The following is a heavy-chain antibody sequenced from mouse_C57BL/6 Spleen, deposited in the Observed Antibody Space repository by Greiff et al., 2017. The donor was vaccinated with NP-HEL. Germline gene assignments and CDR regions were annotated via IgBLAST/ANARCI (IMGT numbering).Heavy chain of an antibody. J-gene: IGHJ2*01. CDR3: ARRGLRYYFDY. CDR1: GYTFTSYW. CDR2: IDPSDSYT. Sequence: QVQLQQSGAELVMPGASVKLSCKASGYTFTSYWMHWVKQRPGQGLEWIGEIDPSDSYTNYNQKFKGKSTLTVDKSSSTAYMQLSSLTSEDSAVYYCARRGLRYYFDYWGQGTTLTVSS. V-gene: IGHV1-69*01.